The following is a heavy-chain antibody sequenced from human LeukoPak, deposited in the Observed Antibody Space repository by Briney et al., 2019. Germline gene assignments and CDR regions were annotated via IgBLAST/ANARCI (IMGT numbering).Heavy chain of an antibody. CDR2: ISYDGSNK. CDR3: AKQFVDI. Sequence: GRSLRLSCAASGFTFSSYAMHWVRQAPGKGLEWVAVISYDGSNKYYADSVKGRFTISRDNSKNTLYLQMNSLRAEDTAVYYCAKQFVDIWGQGTLVIVSS. CDR1: GFTFSSYA. J-gene: IGHJ5*02. V-gene: IGHV3-30-3*02. D-gene: IGHD3-10*01.